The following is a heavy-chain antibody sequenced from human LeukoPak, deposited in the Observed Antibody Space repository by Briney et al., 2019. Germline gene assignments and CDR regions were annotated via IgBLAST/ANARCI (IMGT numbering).Heavy chain of an antibody. CDR2: ISSSGSTI. CDR1: GFTFSDYY. Sequence: GGSLRLSCADSGFTFSDYYMSWIRQAPGKGLEWVSYISSSGSTIYYADSVKGRFTISRDNAKNSLYLQMNSLRAEDTAVYYCARDWFLLYYGMDVWGQGTTVTVSS. V-gene: IGHV3-11*01. D-gene: IGHD3-10*01. J-gene: IGHJ6*02. CDR3: ARDWFLLYYGMDV.